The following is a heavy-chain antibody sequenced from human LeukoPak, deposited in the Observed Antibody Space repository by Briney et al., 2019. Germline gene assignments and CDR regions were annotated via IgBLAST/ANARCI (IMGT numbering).Heavy chain of an antibody. J-gene: IGHJ4*02. CDR2: INHSGST. V-gene: IGHV4-34*01. CDR1: GGSFSGYY. D-gene: IGHD2-21*01. CDR3: ASSHIAIDY. Sequence: SETLSLTCAVYGGSFSGYYWSWIRQPPGKGLEWIGEINHSGSTNYNPSLKSRVTISVDTSKNQFSLKLSSVTAADTAAYYCASSHIAIDYWGQGTLVTVSS.